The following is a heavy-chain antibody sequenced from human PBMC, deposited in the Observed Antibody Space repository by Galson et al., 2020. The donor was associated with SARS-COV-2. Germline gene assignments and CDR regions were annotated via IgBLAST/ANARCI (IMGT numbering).Heavy chain of an antibody. CDR3: SREGWQGGY. Sequence: QIGESLKISYAVSGFTFKDFWMSWFRQAPGKGLEWVANIRGEGSEANYVDSVQGRFFISRDNAIDSLFLQMNNLTADDTAVYFCSREGWQGGYWGQGTRVTVSS. V-gene: IGHV3-7*01. CDR2: IRGEGSEA. CDR1: GFTFKDFW. D-gene: IGHD6-19*01. J-gene: IGHJ4*02.